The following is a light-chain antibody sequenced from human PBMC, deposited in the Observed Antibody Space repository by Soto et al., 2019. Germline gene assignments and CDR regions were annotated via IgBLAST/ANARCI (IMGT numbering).Light chain of an antibody. J-gene: IGKJ2*01. V-gene: IGKV1-9*01. Sequence: DIRLTQSRSFLSASVGDRVTSACRASQGINSYLAWYQQKPGKVPKLLIYAASTLQSGVPSRFSGSGSGTEFTLTIRSLQPEDFATYYCQQLNSYPRTFGQGTKLEIK. CDR2: AAS. CDR1: QGINSY. CDR3: QQLNSYPRT.